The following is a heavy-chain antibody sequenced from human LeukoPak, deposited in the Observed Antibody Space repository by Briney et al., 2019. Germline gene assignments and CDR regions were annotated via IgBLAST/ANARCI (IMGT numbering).Heavy chain of an antibody. CDR1: GFTFSSYG. J-gene: IGHJ4*02. CDR2: ISGSGGNT. CDR3: AKALSGYHFGY. V-gene: IGHV3-23*01. D-gene: IGHD5-12*01. Sequence: GGSLRLSCAASGFTFSSYGMIWVRRAPGKGLEWFSGISGSGGNTYYADSVKGRFTISRDNSQNTLYLQMNTLGAEDTAVYYCAKALSGYHFGYWGQGTLVTVSA.